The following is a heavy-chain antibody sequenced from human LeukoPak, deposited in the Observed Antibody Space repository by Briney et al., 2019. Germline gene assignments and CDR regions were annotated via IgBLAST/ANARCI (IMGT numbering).Heavy chain of an antibody. CDR1: GGSISSYY. CDR3: ARPRIGGDDAFDI. CDR2: IYCSGST. V-gene: IGHV4-59*01. Sequence: PSETLSLTCTVSGGSISSYYWSWIRQPPGKGLEWIGYIYCSGSTNYNPSLKSRVTISVDTSKNRFSLKLSSVTAADTAVYYCARPRIGGDDAFDIWGQGTMVTVSS. J-gene: IGHJ3*02. D-gene: IGHD2-15*01.